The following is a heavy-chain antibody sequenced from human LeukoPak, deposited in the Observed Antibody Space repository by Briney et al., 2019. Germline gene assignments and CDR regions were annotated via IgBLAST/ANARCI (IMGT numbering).Heavy chain of an antibody. CDR3: ARGGSRSGGTYYFDY. Sequence: GGSLRLSCAASGFTFSSYAMHWGRQAPGKGLEYVSAVSSNGGRTYYANSVKGRFTISRDNSKNTLYLHMGSLRPEDMGVYYCARGGSRSGGTYYFDYWGQGTLVTVSS. D-gene: IGHD2-15*01. CDR2: VSSNGGRT. V-gene: IGHV3-64*01. CDR1: GFTFSSYA. J-gene: IGHJ4*02.